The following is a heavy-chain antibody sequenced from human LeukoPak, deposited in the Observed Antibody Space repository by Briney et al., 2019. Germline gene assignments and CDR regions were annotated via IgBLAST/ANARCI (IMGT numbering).Heavy chain of an antibody. D-gene: IGHD6-19*01. J-gene: IGHJ3*02. V-gene: IGHV7-4-1*02. CDR2: INTNTGNP. CDR3: ARAHSSGWISAFDI. CDR1: GYTFTSYA. Sequence: ASVKVSCKASGYTFTSYAMNWVRRAPGQGLEWMGWINTNTGNPTYAQGFTGRFVFSLDTSVSTAYLQISSLKAEDTAVYYCARAHSSGWISAFDIWGQGTMVTVSS.